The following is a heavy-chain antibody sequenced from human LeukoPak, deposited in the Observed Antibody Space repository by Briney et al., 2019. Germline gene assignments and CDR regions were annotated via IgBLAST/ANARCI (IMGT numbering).Heavy chain of an antibody. Sequence: GGSLRLSCAASGFTFSDYYMSWIRQAPGKGLEWVSYISSSGSTIYYADSVKGRLTISRDNAKNSLYLQMNSLRAEDTAVYYCSRVRDPTSAFDIWGQRTMVTVSS. CDR3: SRVRDPTSAFDI. CDR1: GFTFSDYY. J-gene: IGHJ3*02. V-gene: IGHV3-11*01. CDR2: ISSSGSTI.